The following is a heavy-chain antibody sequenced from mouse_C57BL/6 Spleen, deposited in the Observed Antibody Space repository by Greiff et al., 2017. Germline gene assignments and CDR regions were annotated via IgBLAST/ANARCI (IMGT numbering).Heavy chain of an antibody. Sequence: QVQLQQPGAELVRPGSSVKLSCKASGYTFTSYWMHWVKQRPIQGLEWIGNIDPSDSETHYNQKFKDKATLTVDKSSSTAYMQISSLTSQDSAVYCCAREGGVSVPWFAYWGPGTLGTVSA. CDR1: GYTFTSYW. V-gene: IGHV1-52*01. J-gene: IGHJ3*01. CDR2: IDPSDSET. CDR3: AREGGVSVPWFAY.